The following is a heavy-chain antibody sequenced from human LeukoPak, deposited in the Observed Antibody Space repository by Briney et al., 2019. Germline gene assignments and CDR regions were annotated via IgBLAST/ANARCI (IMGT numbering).Heavy chain of an antibody. CDR2: IYYSGST. CDR3: ARRLSSGWYGWFGP. CDR1: GGSISSSSYY. J-gene: IGHJ5*02. D-gene: IGHD6-19*01. V-gene: IGHV4-39*01. Sequence: SETLSLTCTVSGGSISSSSYYWGWIRQPPGKGLEWIGSIYYSGSTYYNPSLKSRVTISVDTSKNQFSLKLSSVTAADTAVYYCARRLSSGWYGWFGPWGQGTLVTVSS.